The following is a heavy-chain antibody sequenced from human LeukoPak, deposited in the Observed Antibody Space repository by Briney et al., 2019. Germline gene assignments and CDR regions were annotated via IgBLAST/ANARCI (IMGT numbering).Heavy chain of an antibody. CDR1: GYTFTSYG. CDR3: ARSYYYHDSSLPGYFDY. CDR2: ISAYNGNT. J-gene: IGHJ4*02. Sequence: GASVKVSCKASGYTFTSYGISWVRQAPGQGLEWMGWISAYNGNTNYAQKLQGRVTMTTDTSTSTAYMELRSLRSDDTAVYYCARSYYYHDSSLPGYFDYWGQGTLVTVSS. V-gene: IGHV1-18*01. D-gene: IGHD3-22*01.